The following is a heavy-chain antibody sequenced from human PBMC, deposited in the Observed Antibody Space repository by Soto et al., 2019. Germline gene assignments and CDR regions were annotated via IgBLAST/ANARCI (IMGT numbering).Heavy chain of an antibody. Sequence: SETLSLTCTVSGGSFSSYYWSWIRQPAGKGLEWIGRIYTSGITNYNPSLKRRVTMSVDTSSKQFSLNMTSVTAADTAVYFCARELAEAARSLDFWGLGTLVTVSS. CDR3: ARELAEAARSLDF. CDR1: GGSFSSYY. V-gene: IGHV4-4*07. CDR2: IYTSGIT. D-gene: IGHD6-6*01. J-gene: IGHJ4*02.